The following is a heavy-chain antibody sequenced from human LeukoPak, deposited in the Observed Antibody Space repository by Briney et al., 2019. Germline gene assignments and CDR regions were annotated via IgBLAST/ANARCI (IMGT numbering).Heavy chain of an antibody. Sequence: GGSLRLSCATSGFIFGTYALSWVRQAPGKGLEWASSISSSGGSTYHADSVKGRLTISRDSSKNTLYPQMNSLRAEDTAIYYCARVIRAAPGKGYFDYWGQGTLVTVSS. D-gene: IGHD6-13*01. J-gene: IGHJ4*02. CDR1: GFIFGTYA. CDR3: ARVIRAAPGKGYFDY. CDR2: ISSSGGST. V-gene: IGHV3-23*01.